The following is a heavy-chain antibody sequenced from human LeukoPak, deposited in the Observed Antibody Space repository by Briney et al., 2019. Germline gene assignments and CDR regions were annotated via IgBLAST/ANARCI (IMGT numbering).Heavy chain of an antibody. Sequence: PGGSLRLSCAASGFTFSDYYTSWIRQAPGKGLEWVSYISSSGSTIYYVDSVKGRFTISRDNAKNSLYLQMNSLRAEDTAVYYCARVVGASIHGAEVDYWGQGTLVTVSS. CDR3: ARVVGASIHGAEVDY. CDR1: GFTFSDYY. J-gene: IGHJ4*02. CDR2: ISSSGSTI. D-gene: IGHD1-26*01. V-gene: IGHV3-11*01.